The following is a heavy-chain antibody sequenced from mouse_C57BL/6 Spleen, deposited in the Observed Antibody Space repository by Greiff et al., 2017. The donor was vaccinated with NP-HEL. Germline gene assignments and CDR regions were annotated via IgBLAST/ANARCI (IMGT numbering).Heavy chain of an antibody. Sequence: QVQLQQSGAELVKPGASVKISCKASGYAFSSYWMNWVKQRPGKGLEWIGQIYPGDGDTNYNGKFKGKATLTADKSSSTAYMQLSSLTSEDSAVYCCARGRDYDGNYFDYWGQGTTLTVSS. CDR1: GYAFSSYW. V-gene: IGHV1-80*01. CDR3: ARGRDYDGNYFDY. J-gene: IGHJ2*01. CDR2: IYPGDGDT. D-gene: IGHD1-1*01.